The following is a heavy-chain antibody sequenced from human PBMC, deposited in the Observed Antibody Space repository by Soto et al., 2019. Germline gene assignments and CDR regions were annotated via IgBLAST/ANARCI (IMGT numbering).Heavy chain of an antibody. CDR1: EFNLGHYS. Sequence: GGSQRLSCTASEFNLGHYSMNCVRQAPGKGLEWVSAISYGGGTTYYADSVKGRFTISRDNSKNTLYLQMNSLRAEDPAVYYCAKNPGDYYDSTGYHFNYWAPGPLVPVPS. V-gene: IGHV3-23*01. CDR3: AKNPGDYYDSTGYHFNY. J-gene: IGHJ4*02. CDR2: ISYGGGTT. D-gene: IGHD3-22*01.